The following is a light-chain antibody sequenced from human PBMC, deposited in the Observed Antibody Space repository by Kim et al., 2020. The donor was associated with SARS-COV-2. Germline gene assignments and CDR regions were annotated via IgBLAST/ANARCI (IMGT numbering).Light chain of an antibody. Sequence: VFPGEVATLSCRASQNVNTNLAWYQQSPGQAPRLLIFGASTRATGIPARFSGSGSGTEFTLTISSLQSEDFAVYYCQEYNSWPPYNFGLGTKLEI. CDR2: GAS. CDR1: QNVNTN. V-gene: IGKV3-15*01. J-gene: IGKJ2*01. CDR3: QEYNSWPPYN.